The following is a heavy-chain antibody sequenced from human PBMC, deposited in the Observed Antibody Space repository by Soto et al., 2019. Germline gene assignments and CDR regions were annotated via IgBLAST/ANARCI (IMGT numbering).Heavy chain of an antibody. J-gene: IGHJ4*02. V-gene: IGHV3-23*01. CDR3: AKESGAYDFFDY. D-gene: IGHD5-12*01. CDR1: GFTFSSYA. Sequence: GGSLRLSCAASGFTFSSYAMSWVRQAPGKGLEWVSGISGGGGTTYYADSVKGRFTISRDNSKSTLYLQMHSLRAEDTAVYYCAKESGAYDFFDYWGQGTLVTVSS. CDR2: ISGGGGTT.